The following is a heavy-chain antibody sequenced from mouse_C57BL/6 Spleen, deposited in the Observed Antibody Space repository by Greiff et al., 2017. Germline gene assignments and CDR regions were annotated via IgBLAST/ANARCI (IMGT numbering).Heavy chain of an antibody. CDR2: INPSSGYT. Sequence: QVQLLQSGAELARPGASVKMSCKASGYTFTSYTMHWVKQRPGQGLEWIGYINPSSGYTKYTQKFKDKATLTADKSSSTAYMQLSSLTSEDSAVYYCARSPPAWFAYWGQGTLVTVSA. CDR1: GYTFTSYT. CDR3: ARSPPAWFAY. D-gene: IGHD6-1*01. V-gene: IGHV1-4*01. J-gene: IGHJ3*01.